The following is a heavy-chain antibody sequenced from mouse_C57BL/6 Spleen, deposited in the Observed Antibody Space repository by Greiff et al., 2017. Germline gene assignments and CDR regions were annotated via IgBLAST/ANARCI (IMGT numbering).Heavy chain of an antibody. D-gene: IGHD1-1*01. Sequence: EVHLVESGGDLVKPGGSLKLSCAASGFTFSSYGMSWVRQTPDKRLEWVATISSGGSYTYYPDSVKGRFTISRDNAKNTLYLQMSSLKSEDTAMYYCARHEGVLRRGYFDVWGTGTTVTVSS. V-gene: IGHV5-6*01. CDR3: ARHEGVLRRGYFDV. CDR1: GFTFSSYG. J-gene: IGHJ1*03. CDR2: ISSGGSYT.